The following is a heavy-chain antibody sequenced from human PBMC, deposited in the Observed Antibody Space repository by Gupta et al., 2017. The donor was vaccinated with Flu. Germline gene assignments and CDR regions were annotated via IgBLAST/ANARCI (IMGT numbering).Heavy chain of an antibody. CDR3: ARGSGSGWRYGLDV. D-gene: IGHD6-19*01. J-gene: IGHJ6*02. Sequence: TNYWIAWVRQMPGKGLYWMGIISPGDSDSRSTPSFEGQVTISADKSIRTAYLQWSSLKASDSALYDCARGSGSGWRYGLDVWGQGTTVTVSS. CDR2: ISPGDSDS. CDR1: TNYW. V-gene: IGHV5-51*01.